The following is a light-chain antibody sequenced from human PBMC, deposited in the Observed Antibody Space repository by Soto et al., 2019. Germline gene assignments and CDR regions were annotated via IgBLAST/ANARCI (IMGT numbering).Light chain of an antibody. V-gene: IGKV3-15*01. Sequence: EIVMTQSPATLSVSPGERATLSCRASQSVSSNLAWYQQKPGQAPRLLIYGASNRATGVPARFRGSGSGTEFTLTISSLQSEDFVVYYCQEYNNWPPWTFGKGNKVEIK. J-gene: IGKJ1*01. CDR1: QSVSSN. CDR3: QEYNNWPPWT. CDR2: GAS.